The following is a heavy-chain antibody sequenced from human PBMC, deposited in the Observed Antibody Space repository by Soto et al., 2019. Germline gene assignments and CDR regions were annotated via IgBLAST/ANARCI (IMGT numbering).Heavy chain of an antibody. Sequence: QVQLVQSGAEARVPGASEKVSCKASGYSFTGLDINWVRQTTGQGLEWMGWMEPSSGRTGYAQKFQGRVTMPRDTSINTAYVDLSSLTSDDTAFYFCARGVTAGVDYWGQGTLVTVSS. D-gene: IGHD1-26*01. CDR2: MEPSSGRT. CDR3: ARGVTAGVDY. V-gene: IGHV1-8*01. J-gene: IGHJ4*02. CDR1: GYSFTGLD.